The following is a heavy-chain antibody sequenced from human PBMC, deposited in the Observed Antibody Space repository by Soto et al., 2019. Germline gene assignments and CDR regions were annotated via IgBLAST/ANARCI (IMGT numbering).Heavy chain of an antibody. D-gene: IGHD2-2*01. CDR3: ANYHYCSSTSCYESPWFDP. V-gene: IGHV3-23*01. CDR2: ISGSGGST. CDR1: GFTFSSYA. Sequence: PGGSLRLSCAASGFTFSSYAMSWVRQAPGKGLEWVSAISGSGGSTYYADSVKGRFTISRDNSKNTLYLQMNSLRAEDTAVYYCANYHYCSSTSCYESPWFDPWGQGTLVTVSS. J-gene: IGHJ5*02.